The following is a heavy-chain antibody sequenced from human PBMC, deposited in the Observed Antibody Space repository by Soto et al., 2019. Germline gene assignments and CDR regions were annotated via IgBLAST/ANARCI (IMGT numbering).Heavy chain of an antibody. D-gene: IGHD3-22*01. CDR1: GFTFSSYE. CDR3: ARDVSDSSGYYADY. CDR2: IYSGGST. J-gene: IGHJ4*02. V-gene: IGHV3-53*01. Sequence: PGGSLRLSCAASGFTFSSYEMNWVRQAPGKGLEWVSVIYSGGSTYYADSVKGRFTISRDNSKNTLYLQMNSLRAEDTAVYYCARDVSDSSGYYADYWGQGTLVTVSS.